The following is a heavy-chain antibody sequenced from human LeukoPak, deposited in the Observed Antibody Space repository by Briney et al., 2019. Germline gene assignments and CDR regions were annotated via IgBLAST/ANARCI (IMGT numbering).Heavy chain of an antibody. D-gene: IGHD6-6*01. CDR3: AKDVSSSSPGDGMDV. CDR2: ISYDGSNE. CDR1: GFTFSSYG. Sequence: GRSLRLSCAASGFTFSSYGMHWVRQAPGKGLEWVAVISYDGSNEYYADSVKGRFTISRDNSKNTLYQQVNSLRAEDTAVYYCAKDVSSSSPGDGMDVWGQGTTVIVSS. V-gene: IGHV3-30*18. J-gene: IGHJ6*02.